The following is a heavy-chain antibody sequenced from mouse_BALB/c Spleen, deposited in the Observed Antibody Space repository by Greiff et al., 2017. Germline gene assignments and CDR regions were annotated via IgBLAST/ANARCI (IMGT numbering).Heavy chain of an antibody. CDR3: ARKDYKDYFDY. CDR2: ISSGGSYT. CDR1: GFTFSSYG. Sequence: EVQRVESGGDLVKPGGSLKLSCAASGFTFSSYGMSWVRQTPDKRLEWVATISSGGSYTYYPDSVKGRFTISRDNAKNTLYLQMSSLKSEDTAMYYCARKDYKDYFDYWGQGTTLTVSS. J-gene: IGHJ2*01. V-gene: IGHV5-6*01. D-gene: IGHD2-13*01.